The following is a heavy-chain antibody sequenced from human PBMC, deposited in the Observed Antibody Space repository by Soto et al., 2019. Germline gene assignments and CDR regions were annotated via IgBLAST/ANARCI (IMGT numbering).Heavy chain of an antibody. Sequence: EEELVESGGGLVQPGRSLRLSCATSGFTLRDSAMHWVRQVPGGGLKWVSGILASGDVGYVDSVRGRFTMSRDVAQSSLHLKMNILNADVTALSYCVRDTSSGGADVWGEGTTVTVSS. CDR1: GFTLRDSA. J-gene: IGHJ6*04. D-gene: IGHD6-6*01. CDR3: VRDTSSGGADV. V-gene: IGHV3-9*01. CDR2: ILASGDV.